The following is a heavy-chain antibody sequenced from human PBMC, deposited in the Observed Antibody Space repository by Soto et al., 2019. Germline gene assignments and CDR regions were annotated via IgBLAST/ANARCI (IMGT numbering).Heavy chain of an antibody. CDR1: YGSISSYY. CDR3: SCHWPYAIDV. CDR2: IYYSGST. J-gene: IGHJ6*02. Sequence: QVQLQESGPGLVKPSETLSLTCTVSYGSISSYYWSWIRQPPGKGLEWIGYIYYSGSTNYNPSLNLLATISAATSKNHFSLMLSSVTAALTALYYCSCHWPYAIDVWGQGTTVTVSS. D-gene: IGHD1-1*01. V-gene: IGHV4-59*08.